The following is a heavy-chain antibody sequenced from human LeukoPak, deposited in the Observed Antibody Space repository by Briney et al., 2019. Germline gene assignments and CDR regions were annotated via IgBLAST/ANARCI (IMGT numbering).Heavy chain of an antibody. Sequence: GGSLRLSCAASGFTFSSYAMNWVRQAPGMGLEWVSAISGSGGSTYYADSVKGRFTFSRDNSKNTLYLQMNSLRAEDTAVYYCAKDLLRDLWFGESWGQGTLVTVSS. CDR2: ISGSGGST. D-gene: IGHD3-10*01. CDR1: GFTFSSYA. CDR3: AKDLLRDLWFGES. J-gene: IGHJ5*02. V-gene: IGHV3-23*01.